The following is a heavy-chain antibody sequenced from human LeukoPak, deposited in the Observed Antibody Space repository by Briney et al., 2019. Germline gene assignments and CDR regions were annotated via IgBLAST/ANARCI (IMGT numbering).Heavy chain of an antibody. CDR1: GDSVSSNSAA. V-gene: IGHV6-1*01. J-gene: IGHJ4*02. Sequence: SQTLSLTCAISGDSVSSNSAAWSWIRQSPSRGLEWLGRTYYRSKWYNDYAVSVKSRININPDTSKNQFSLQLNSVTPEDTAMYYCAREEESSGWSFDYWGQGTLVTVSS. CDR2: TYYRSKWYN. CDR3: AREEESSGWSFDY. D-gene: IGHD6-19*01.